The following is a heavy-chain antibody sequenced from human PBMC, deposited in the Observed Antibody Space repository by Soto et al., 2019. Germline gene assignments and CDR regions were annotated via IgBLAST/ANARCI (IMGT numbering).Heavy chain of an antibody. J-gene: IGHJ5*02. CDR1: GGTFSSYA. V-gene: IGHV1-69*12. CDR2: IIPIFGTA. D-gene: IGHD3-10*01. CDR3: ARDYYGSGSYSSKRFDP. Sequence: QVQLVQSGAEVKKPGSSVKVSCKASGGTFSSYAISWVRQAPGQGLEWMGGIIPIFGTANYAPKFQGRVTITAAESTSTAYMELSSLRSEDTAVYYCARDYYGSGSYSSKRFDPWGQGTLVTVSS.